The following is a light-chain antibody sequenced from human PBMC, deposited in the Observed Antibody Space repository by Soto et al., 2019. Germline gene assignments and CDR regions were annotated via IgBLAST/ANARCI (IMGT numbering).Light chain of an antibody. J-gene: IGKJ2*01. CDR2: DTS. CDR3: QQRDRWPPVYT. V-gene: IGKV3-11*01. CDR1: QSVTTF. Sequence: EIVLTQSPAPLSLSPGDRATLSCRASQSVTTFLAWYQQRPGQSPRLLFYDTSNRATGIPARFTGSGSVTNFTLTISGLEPEDFAVYYCQQRDRWPPVYTFGQGTKVEIK.